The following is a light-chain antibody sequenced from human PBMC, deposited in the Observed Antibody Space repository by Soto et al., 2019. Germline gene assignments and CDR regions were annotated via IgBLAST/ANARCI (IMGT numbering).Light chain of an antibody. V-gene: IGKV1-39*01. CDR2: AAS. Sequence: DIQMTQSPSSLSASVGDRVTITCRASQSISSYLNWYQQKPGKAPKLLIYAASSLQSGVPSRFSGSGSGTEFTLTISSLQPEDFATYYCQQSHSTPRTFGPGTKVDIK. CDR3: QQSHSTPRT. CDR1: QSISSY. J-gene: IGKJ3*01.